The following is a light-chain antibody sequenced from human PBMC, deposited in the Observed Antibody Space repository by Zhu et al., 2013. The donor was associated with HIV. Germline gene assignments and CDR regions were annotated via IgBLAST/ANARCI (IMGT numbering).Light chain of an antibody. CDR3: MQTIQVPFT. Sequence: DIVLTQSPLSLPVTPGEPASISCRSSQSLLHSNGYNYLYWYLQKAGQPPQLLISELSNRFSGVPDRFSGSGSGTDFTLKISRVEAEDVGLYFCMQTIQVPFTFGPGTKVDIK. V-gene: IGKV2D-29*01. CDR2: ELS. CDR1: QSLLHSNGYNY. J-gene: IGKJ3*01.